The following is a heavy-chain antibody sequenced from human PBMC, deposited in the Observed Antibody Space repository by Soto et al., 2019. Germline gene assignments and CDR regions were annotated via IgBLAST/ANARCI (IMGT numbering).Heavy chain of an antibody. CDR3: AKMEGMYPWAYYFDF. D-gene: IGHD2-8*01. CDR1: GFTFSDFA. Sequence: EVQVLESGGGLVQPGGSLRLSCAATGFTFSDFARSWVRQAPGKGLEWVSRIYGGGNGPHYADSVKGRVTMSRDTSKNTLYLQMNSLRAEDTDVYYCAKMEGMYPWAYYFDFWGQGTLVTVSS. CDR2: IYGGGNGP. J-gene: IGHJ4*02. V-gene: IGHV3-23*01.